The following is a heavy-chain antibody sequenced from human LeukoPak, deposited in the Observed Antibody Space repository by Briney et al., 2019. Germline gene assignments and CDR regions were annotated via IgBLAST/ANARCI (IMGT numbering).Heavy chain of an antibody. Sequence: ASVKVSCKASGYTFTSYAMHWVRQAPGQRLEWMGWINAGNGNTKYSQKFQGRVTITRDTSASTAYMELSSLRSEDTAVYYCARSTALEGYSVNYYYGMDVWGQGTTVTVSS. CDR2: INAGNGNT. J-gene: IGHJ6*02. CDR3: ARSTALEGYSVNYYYGMDV. CDR1: GYTFTSYA. D-gene: IGHD5/OR15-5a*01. V-gene: IGHV1-3*01.